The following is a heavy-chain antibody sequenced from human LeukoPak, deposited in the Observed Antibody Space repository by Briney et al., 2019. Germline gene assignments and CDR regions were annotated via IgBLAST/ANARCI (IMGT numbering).Heavy chain of an antibody. V-gene: IGHV4-34*01. Sequence: SETLSLTCAVYGGSFSGYYWSWIRQPPGKGLEWIGEINHSGSTNYNPSLKSRVTISVDTSKNQFSLKRSSVTAAETAVYYCARFIPVVPKNWFDRWGQGTLVTVSS. CDR2: INHSGST. D-gene: IGHD6-6*01. J-gene: IGHJ5*02. CDR1: GGSFSGYY. CDR3: ARFIPVVPKNWFDR.